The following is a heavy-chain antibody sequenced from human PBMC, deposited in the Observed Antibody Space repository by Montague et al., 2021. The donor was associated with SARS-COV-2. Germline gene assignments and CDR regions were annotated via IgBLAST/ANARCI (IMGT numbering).Heavy chain of an antibody. D-gene: IGHD4-17*01. CDR2: IKSKTDGGTT. CDR1: GFTFSNAW. Sequence: SLRLSCAASGFTFSNAWMSWVRQAPGKGLEWVGRIKSKTDGGTTDYAAPVKGRFTISRDDSKNTLYLQMNSLKTEDTAVYYCTTESYDYGDYVGQYYYYGMDVWGQGTTVTVSS. J-gene: IGHJ6*02. V-gene: IGHV3-15*01. CDR3: TTESYDYGDYVGQYYYYGMDV.